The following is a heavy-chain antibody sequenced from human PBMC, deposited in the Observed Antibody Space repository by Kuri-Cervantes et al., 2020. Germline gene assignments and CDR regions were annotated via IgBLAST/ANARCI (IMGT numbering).Heavy chain of an antibody. CDR1: GYTFTSYG. CDR3: ARGTRVPAAKYYYYYYYMDV. J-gene: IGHJ6*03. Sequence: SVKVSCKASGYTFTSYGISWVRQAPGQGLEWMGGIIPIFGTANYAQKFQGRVTITADKSTSTAYMELSSLRSEDTAVYYCARGTRVPAAKYYYYYYYMDVWGKGTTVTVSS. D-gene: IGHD2-2*01. CDR2: IIPIFGTA. V-gene: IGHV1-69*06.